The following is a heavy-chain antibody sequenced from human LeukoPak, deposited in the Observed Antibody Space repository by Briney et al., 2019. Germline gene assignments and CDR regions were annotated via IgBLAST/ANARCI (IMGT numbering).Heavy chain of an antibody. Sequence: GGSLRLSCAASGFTFDDYAMHWVRQAPGKGLEWVSGINWNSGSIGYADSVKGRFTISRDNAKNSLYLQMNSLRAEDMALYYCAKVGMRWLQFGAFDIWGQGTMVTVSS. V-gene: IGHV3-9*03. J-gene: IGHJ3*02. CDR2: INWNSGSI. CDR3: AKVGMRWLQFGAFDI. CDR1: GFTFDDYA. D-gene: IGHD5-24*01.